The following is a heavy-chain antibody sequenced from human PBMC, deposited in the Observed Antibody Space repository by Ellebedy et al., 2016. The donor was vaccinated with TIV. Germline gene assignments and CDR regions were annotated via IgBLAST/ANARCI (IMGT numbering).Heavy chain of an antibody. CDR1: GFTFSSYA. CDR3: AKGSQWLGRTCFDY. Sequence: LSLTCAASGFTFSSYAMSWVRPAPGKGLEWVSSISGNGGRTDYADSVKGRFTISRDNSNNSLYLQMNSLRAEDTAVYYCAKGSQWLGRTCFDYWGQGTLVTVSS. V-gene: IGHV3-23*01. J-gene: IGHJ4*02. CDR2: ISGNGGRT. D-gene: IGHD6-19*01.